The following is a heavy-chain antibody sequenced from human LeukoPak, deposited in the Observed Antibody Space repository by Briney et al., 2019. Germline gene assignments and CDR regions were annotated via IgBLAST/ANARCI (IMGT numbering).Heavy chain of an antibody. D-gene: IGHD4-17*01. V-gene: IGHV4-59*01. CDR1: GGSINGYY. CDR2: ISDSGST. J-gene: IGHJ5*02. Sequence: SETLSLTCTVSGGSINGYYWTWIRQPPGKGLKWIVYISDSGSTNYSPSLKSRVTMSVDSSNTEFSLRLNSVTAADTAVYYCARVFRGAVTSNWFDPWGQGTLVTVSS. CDR3: ARVFRGAVTSNWFDP.